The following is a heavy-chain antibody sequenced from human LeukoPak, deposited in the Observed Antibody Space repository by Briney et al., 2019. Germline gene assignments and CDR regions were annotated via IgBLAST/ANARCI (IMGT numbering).Heavy chain of an antibody. CDR2: IYYSGST. Sequence: SETLSLTRTVSGGSISSSSYYWGWIRQPPGKGLEWIGSIYYSGSTYYNPSLKSRVTISVDTSKNQFSLKLSSVTAADTAVYYCASFALSGYSYGWSYWGQGTLVTVSS. D-gene: IGHD5-18*01. CDR3: ASFALSGYSYGWSY. V-gene: IGHV4-39*01. CDR1: GGSISSSSYY. J-gene: IGHJ4*02.